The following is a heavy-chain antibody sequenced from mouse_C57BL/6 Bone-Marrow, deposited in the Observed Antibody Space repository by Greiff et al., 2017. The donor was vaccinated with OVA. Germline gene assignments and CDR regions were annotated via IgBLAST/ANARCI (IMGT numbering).Heavy chain of an antibody. CDR1: GYAFSSSW. J-gene: IGHJ2*01. CDR2: IYPGDGDT. CDR3: ARRRSFYYFDY. V-gene: IGHV1-82*01. Sequence: VQLQQSGPELVKPGASVKISCKASGYAFSSSWMNWVKQRPGKGLEWIGRIYPGDGDTNYNGKFKGKATLTADKSSSTAYMQLSSLTSEDSAVYFCARRRSFYYFDYWGQGTTLTVSS.